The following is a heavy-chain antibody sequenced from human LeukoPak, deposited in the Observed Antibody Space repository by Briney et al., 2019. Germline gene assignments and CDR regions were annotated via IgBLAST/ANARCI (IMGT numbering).Heavy chain of an antibody. Sequence: PSETLSLTCTVSGGSISSSSYYWGWIRQPPGKGLEWIGSIYYSGSTYYNPSLKSRVTISVDTSKNQFSLKLSSVTAADTAVYYCARGKGATGKIEYFQHWGQGTLVTVSS. D-gene: IGHD1-26*01. V-gene: IGHV4-39*07. J-gene: IGHJ1*01. CDR2: IYYSGST. CDR3: ARGKGATGKIEYFQH. CDR1: GGSISSSSYY.